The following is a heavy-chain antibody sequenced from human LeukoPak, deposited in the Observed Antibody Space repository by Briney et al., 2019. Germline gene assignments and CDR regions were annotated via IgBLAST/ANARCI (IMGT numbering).Heavy chain of an antibody. Sequence: GGSLRLSCAASGFTFSSYGMYWVRQAPGKGLEWVAVISYDGSNKYYADSVKGRFTISRDNSKNTLYLQMNSLRAEDTAVYYCAKDPLNYGSGTYFDYWGQGTLDTVSS. J-gene: IGHJ4*02. CDR1: GFTFSSYG. CDR2: ISYDGSNK. V-gene: IGHV3-30*18. CDR3: AKDPLNYGSGTYFDY. D-gene: IGHD3-10*01.